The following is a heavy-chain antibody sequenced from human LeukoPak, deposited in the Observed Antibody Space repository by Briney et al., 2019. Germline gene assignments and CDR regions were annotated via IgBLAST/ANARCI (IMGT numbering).Heavy chain of an antibody. D-gene: IGHD6-13*01. V-gene: IGHV1-18*04. CDR3: ARVEAAAGPTYYYYYGMDV. CDR2: ISASNGNT. CDR1: GYTFTSYY. Sequence: ASVKVSCKASGYTFTSYYMHWVRQTPGQTLEWMGWISASNGNTNYAQELQGRVIMTTDTSTSTAYMEVRSLRSDDTAVYYCARVEAAAGPTYYYYYGMDVWGQGTTGTVSS. J-gene: IGHJ6*02.